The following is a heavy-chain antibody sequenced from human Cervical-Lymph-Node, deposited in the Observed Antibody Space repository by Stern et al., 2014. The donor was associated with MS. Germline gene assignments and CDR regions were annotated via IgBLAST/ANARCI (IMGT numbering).Heavy chain of an antibody. CDR1: GFTFSRYY. CDR2: ISDSGHTI. D-gene: IGHD4-11*01. J-gene: IGHJ6*02. CDR3: ARERVTRDYYYGMDV. V-gene: IGHV3-11*01. Sequence: DQLVESGGGLVKPGGSLRLSCAASGFTFSRYYMNWIRQAPGKGLEWVSYISDSGHTIYYADSVKGRFSISRDNARNSLYLQMNSLRAEDTAVYYCARERVTRDYYYGMDVWGQGTTVTVSS.